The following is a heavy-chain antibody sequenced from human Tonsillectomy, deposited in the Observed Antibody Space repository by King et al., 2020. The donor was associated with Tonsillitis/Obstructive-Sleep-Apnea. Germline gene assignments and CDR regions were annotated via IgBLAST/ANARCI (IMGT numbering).Heavy chain of an antibody. CDR3: ARAYGDYNGAGGDLLDY. V-gene: IGHV3-33*01. J-gene: IGHJ4*02. D-gene: IGHD4-17*01. CDR1: GFTFSSYG. Sequence: VQLVESGGGVVQPGRSLRLSCAASGFTFSSYGMHWVRQAPGKGLEWVAVIWYDGSNKYYADSVKGRFTISRDNSKNTLYLQMNSLRAEDTAVYYCARAYGDYNGAGGDLLDYWGQGTLVTVSS. CDR2: IWYDGSNK.